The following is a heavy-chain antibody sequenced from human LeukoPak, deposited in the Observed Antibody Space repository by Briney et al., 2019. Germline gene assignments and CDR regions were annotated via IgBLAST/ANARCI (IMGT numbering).Heavy chain of an antibody. CDR2: INHSGST. D-gene: IGHD3-22*01. J-gene: IGHJ4*02. V-gene: IGHV4-34*01. Sequence: GSLRLSCAASGFTFSSYAMSWVRQPPGKGLEWIGEINHSGSTNYNPSLKSRVTISVDTSKNQFSLKLSSVTAADTAVYYCASLSYYYDSSGYYPVFDYWGQGTLVTVSS. CDR3: ASLSYYYDSSGYYPVFDY. CDR1: GFTFSSYA.